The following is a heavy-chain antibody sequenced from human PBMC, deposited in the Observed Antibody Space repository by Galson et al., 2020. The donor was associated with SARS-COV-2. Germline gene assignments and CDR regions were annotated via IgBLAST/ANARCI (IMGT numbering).Heavy chain of an antibody. J-gene: IGHJ6*02. CDR2: IYYSGST. V-gene: IGHV4-59*13. CDR1: GGSISSYY. D-gene: IGHD3-22*01. Sequence: ETLSLTCTVSGGSISSYYWSWIRQPPGKGLEWIGYIYYSGSTNYNPSLKSRVTISVDTSKNQFSLKLSSVTAADTAVYYCARDAPLYYYDSSGYYYEGYYYYGMDVWGQGTTVTVSS. CDR3: ARDAPLYYYDSSGYYYEGYYYYGMDV.